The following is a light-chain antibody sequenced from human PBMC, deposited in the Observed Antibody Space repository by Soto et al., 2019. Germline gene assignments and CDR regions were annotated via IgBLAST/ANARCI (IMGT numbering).Light chain of an antibody. Sequence: QSALTQPASVSGSPGQSNTISCTGTSSDVGAYNYVCWYQQHPGRVPKLMIHDVGDRPSGVSNRFSGSKSGNTASLTISALQAEDESDYYCSSFTRSNSDVFGTGTKLTVL. V-gene: IGLV2-14*03. CDR1: SSDVGAYNY. CDR2: DVG. CDR3: SSFTRSNSDV. J-gene: IGLJ1*01.